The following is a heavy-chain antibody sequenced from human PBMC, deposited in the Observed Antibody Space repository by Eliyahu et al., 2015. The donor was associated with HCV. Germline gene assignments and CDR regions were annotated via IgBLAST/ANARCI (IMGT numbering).Heavy chain of an antibody. Sequence: QVTLRESGPALVKPTQTLTLTCTFSGFSLGSNGMCVSWIRQPPGKALEWLARIDWDDNTYYRTSLKTRLTISKDTSKNQVVLTMTHMDPADTATYYCARTGSESESFYFDYWGQGTLVAVSS. J-gene: IGHJ4*02. CDR1: GFSLGSNGMC. CDR3: ARTGSESESFYFDY. CDR2: IDWDDNT. D-gene: IGHD1-14*01. V-gene: IGHV2-70*15.